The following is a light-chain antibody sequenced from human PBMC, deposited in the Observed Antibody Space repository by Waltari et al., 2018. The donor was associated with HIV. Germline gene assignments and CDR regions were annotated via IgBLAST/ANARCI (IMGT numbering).Light chain of an antibody. CDR2: GAS. CDR3: QQLHSFPLI. J-gene: IGKJ4*01. V-gene: IGKV1-9*01. CDR1: QDISTY. Sequence: DIQLTQSPSFLSSHVGDRVTISCRASQDISTYLAWYQQKPGEAPKLLIHGASTLHRGVTSRFSGSGSGTDFTLTIKNLRPEDFAIYYCQQLHSFPLIFGGGTKLE.